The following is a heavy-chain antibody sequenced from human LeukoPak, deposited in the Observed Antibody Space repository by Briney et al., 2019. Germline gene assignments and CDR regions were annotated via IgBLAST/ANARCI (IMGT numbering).Heavy chain of an antibody. CDR2: IYYSGST. D-gene: IGHD3-10*01. Sequence: SETLSLTCTVSGGSISSSSYYWGWIRQPPGKGLEWIGSIYYSGSTYYNPSLKSRVTISVDTSKNQFSLKLSSVTAADTAVYYCARETHHYYGSGSYYSRYFDYWGQGTLVTVSS. CDR3: ARETHHYYGSGSYYSRYFDY. CDR1: GGSISSSSYY. J-gene: IGHJ4*02. V-gene: IGHV4-39*07.